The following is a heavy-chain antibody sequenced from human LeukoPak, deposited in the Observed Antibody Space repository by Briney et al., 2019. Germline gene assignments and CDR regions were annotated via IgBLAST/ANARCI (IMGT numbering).Heavy chain of an antibody. D-gene: IGHD3-16*01. J-gene: IGHJ3*01. Sequence: GGSLRFSCAASGFTFSSYAMSWVRQAPGKGLEWVSTIADAGTYYADSVKGRFIISRDNSKNMLYLQLNSLRADDTATYYCAKNLGPFDVRGQGTMVTVSS. CDR1: GFTFSSYA. CDR2: IADAGT. CDR3: AKNLGPFDV. V-gene: IGHV3-23*01.